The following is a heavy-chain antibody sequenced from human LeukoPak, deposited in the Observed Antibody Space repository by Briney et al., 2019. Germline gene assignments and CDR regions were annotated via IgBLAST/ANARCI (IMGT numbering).Heavy chain of an antibody. CDR2: IYYSGST. V-gene: IGHV4-39*01. D-gene: IGHD6-13*01. J-gene: IGHJ4*02. Sequence: SETLSLTCTVSGGSISSSSYYWGWIRQPPGKGLEWIGSIYYSGSTYYNPSLKSRVTISVDTSKNQFSLKLSSVTAADTAAYYCARRVAASIDYWGQGTLVTVSS. CDR3: ARRVAASIDY. CDR1: GGSISSSSYY.